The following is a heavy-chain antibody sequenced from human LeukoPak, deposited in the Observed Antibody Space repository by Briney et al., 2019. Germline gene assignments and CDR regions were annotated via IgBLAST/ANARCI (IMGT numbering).Heavy chain of an antibody. CDR3: ARDETQTWIQLWFSSYYYGMDV. Sequence: GGSLRLSCAASGFTFSSYAMHWVRQAPGKGLEWVAVISYDGSNKYYADSVKGRFTISRDNSKNTLYLQMNSLRAEDTAVYYCARDETQTWIQLWFSSYYYGMDVWGQRTMVTVSS. D-gene: IGHD5-18*01. CDR1: GFTFSSYA. CDR2: ISYDGSNK. J-gene: IGHJ6*02. V-gene: IGHV3-30*04.